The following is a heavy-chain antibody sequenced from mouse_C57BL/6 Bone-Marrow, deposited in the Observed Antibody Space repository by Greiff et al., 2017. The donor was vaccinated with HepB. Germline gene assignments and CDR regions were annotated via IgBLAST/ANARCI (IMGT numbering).Heavy chain of an antibody. V-gene: IGHV1-50*01. Sequence: VQLQQPGAELVKPGASVKLSCKASGYTFTSYWMQWVKQRPGQGLEWIGEIDPSDSYTNYNQKFKGKATLTVDTSSSTAYMQLSSLTSEDSAVYYCARDGSITTVVATNFDYGGQG. J-gene: IGHJ2*01. CDR2: IDPSDSYT. D-gene: IGHD1-1*01. CDR1: GYTFTSYW. CDR3: ARDGSITTVVATNFDY.